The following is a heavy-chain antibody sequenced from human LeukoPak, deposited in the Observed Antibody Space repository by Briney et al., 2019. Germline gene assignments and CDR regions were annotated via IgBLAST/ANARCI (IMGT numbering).Heavy chain of an antibody. V-gene: IGHV4-4*07. CDR3: ARDSDDYDYGGNFNY. D-gene: IGHD4-23*01. J-gene: IGHJ4*02. CDR1: GGSISSYY. CDR2: IYTSGST. Sequence: SETLSLTCSVSGGSISSYYWSWIRQPAGKGLEWIGRIYTSGSTNYNPSLKSRVTMSVDTSKNQFSLKLSSVTAADTAVYYCARDSDDYDYGGNFNYWGQGTLVTVSS.